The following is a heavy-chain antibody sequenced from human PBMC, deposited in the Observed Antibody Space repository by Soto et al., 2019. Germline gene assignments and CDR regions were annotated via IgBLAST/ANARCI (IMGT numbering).Heavy chain of an antibody. Sequence: QVQLQESGPGLVKPSQTLSLTCTVSGGSISSGGYYWSWIRQHPGKGLEWIGYIYYSGSTYYNPSLKSRVTISVAPSKTQSSLKLSSVTAADTAVYYCAETGPGSYLSLDYWGQGTLVTVSS. J-gene: IGHJ4*02. CDR2: IYYSGST. CDR3: AETGPGSYLSLDY. V-gene: IGHV4-31*03. D-gene: IGHD1-26*01. CDR1: GGSISSGGYY.